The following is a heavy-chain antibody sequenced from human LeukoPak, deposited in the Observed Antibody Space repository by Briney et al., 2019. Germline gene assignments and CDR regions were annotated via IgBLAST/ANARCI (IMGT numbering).Heavy chain of an antibody. J-gene: IGHJ4*02. CDR3: AKELRSGDHSNDY. CDR1: GFTFSNYA. V-gene: IGHV3-23*01. CDR2: IGRSGGT. D-gene: IGHD4-17*01. Sequence: GSLRLSCAASGFTFSNYAMTWVRQAPGRGLEWVSAIGRSGGTHYADSVKGRFTISRDNSQNTLYLQMNSLRAEDTAVYYCAKELRSGDHSNDYWGQGTLVTVSS.